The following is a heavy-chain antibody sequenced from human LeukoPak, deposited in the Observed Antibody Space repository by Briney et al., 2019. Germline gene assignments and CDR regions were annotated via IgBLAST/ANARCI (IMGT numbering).Heavy chain of an antibody. CDR1: GGTFSSYA. V-gene: IGHV1-8*03. J-gene: IGHJ4*02. Sequence: ASVKVSCKASGGTFSSYAINWVRQATGQGLEWMGWMNPNIGNTGYAQNFQGRVTITRNTSISTAYMELSSLRSEDTAVYYCARGSFTFGGVIVHWGQGTLVTVSS. D-gene: IGHD3-16*02. CDR3: ARGSFTFGGVIVH. CDR2: MNPNIGNT.